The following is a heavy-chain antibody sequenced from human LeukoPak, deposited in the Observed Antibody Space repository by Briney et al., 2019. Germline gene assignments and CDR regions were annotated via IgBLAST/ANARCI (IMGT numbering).Heavy chain of an antibody. CDR3: AKCDGDRSPDAFDI. CDR1: GFTFSSYG. J-gene: IGHJ3*02. Sequence: GGSQRLSCAASGFTFSSYGMHWVRQAPGKGLEWVAFIRYDGSNKYDADSVKGRFTISRDNSKNTLYLQTNSLRAEDTAVYYCAKCDGDRSPDAFDIWGQGTMVTVSS. CDR2: IRYDGSNK. V-gene: IGHV3-30*02. D-gene: IGHD4-17*01.